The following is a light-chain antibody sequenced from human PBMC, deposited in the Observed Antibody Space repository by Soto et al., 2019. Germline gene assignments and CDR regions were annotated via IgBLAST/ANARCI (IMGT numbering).Light chain of an antibody. CDR2: GAS. CDR1: QNVNNNY. Sequence: VLTQSPGTLSLSPGERATLSCRASQNVNNNYLAWYQQKPGQAPRLLIRGASSRATGLPDRFSGSGSGTAFTLTISGLEPEDFAVYYCQQYGSSPGTFGQGTKLEIK. CDR3: QQYGSSPGT. J-gene: IGKJ2*01. V-gene: IGKV3-20*01.